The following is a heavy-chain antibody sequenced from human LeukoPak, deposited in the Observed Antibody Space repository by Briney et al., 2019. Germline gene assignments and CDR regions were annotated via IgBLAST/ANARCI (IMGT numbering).Heavy chain of an antibody. Sequence: PGGSLRLSCAASGFSFSTYWMSWVRQAPGRELEWVANIESDGSDKYYVASVKGRFTISRDNGRNSLDLQMNGLRAEDTAVYYCARQMLITVTTFDYWGQGTLVTVSS. V-gene: IGHV3-7*05. CDR1: GFSFSTYW. CDR3: ARQMLITVTTFDY. CDR2: IESDGSDK. D-gene: IGHD4-17*01. J-gene: IGHJ4*02.